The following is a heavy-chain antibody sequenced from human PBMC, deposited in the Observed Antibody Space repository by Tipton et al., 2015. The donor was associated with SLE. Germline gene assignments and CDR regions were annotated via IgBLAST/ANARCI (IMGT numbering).Heavy chain of an antibody. CDR1: GDAISYSSHY. Sequence: TLSLTCTVSGDAISYSSHYWGWIRLTPEKGLEWIGSIFSTGTTYSNPSLESRVSISIETSKNQFSLKLSSVNAADTAVYYCARGVRIAVVKGWYFDLWGRGTLVTVSS. D-gene: IGHD6-19*01. V-gene: IGHV4-39*07. J-gene: IGHJ2*01. CDR2: IFSTGTT. CDR3: ARGVRIAVVKGWYFDL.